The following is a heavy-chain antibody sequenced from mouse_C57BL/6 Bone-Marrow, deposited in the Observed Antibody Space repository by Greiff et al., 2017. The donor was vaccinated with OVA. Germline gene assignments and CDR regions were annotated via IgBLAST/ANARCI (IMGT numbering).Heavy chain of an antibody. J-gene: IGHJ4*01. Sequence: EVKLVESGGGLVQPGGSLKLSCAASGFTFSDYYMYWVRQTPEKRLEWVAYISNGGGSTYYPDTVKGRFTISRDNAKNTLYLQMNRLKSEDTAMYYCARSYYYGSRRDAMDYWGQGTSVTVSS. V-gene: IGHV5-12*01. CDR2: ISNGGGST. CDR1: GFTFSDYY. D-gene: IGHD1-1*01. CDR3: ARSYYYGSRRDAMDY.